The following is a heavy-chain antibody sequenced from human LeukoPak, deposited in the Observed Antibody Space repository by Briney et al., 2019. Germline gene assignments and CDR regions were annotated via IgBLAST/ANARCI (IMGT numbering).Heavy chain of an antibody. CDR2: IYFTGST. D-gene: IGHD6-6*01. Sequence: PSQTLSLTCTVSGGSISSGGYYWSWIRQPPGKGLEWIGYIYFTGSTYYNPSLKSRVTISLDTSKNQVSLKVTSVTAADSAMYYCGRARYTTSSPIDYWGQGTLVTVSS. V-gene: IGHV4-61*08. CDR1: GGSISSGGYY. J-gene: IGHJ4*02. CDR3: GRARYTTSSPIDY.